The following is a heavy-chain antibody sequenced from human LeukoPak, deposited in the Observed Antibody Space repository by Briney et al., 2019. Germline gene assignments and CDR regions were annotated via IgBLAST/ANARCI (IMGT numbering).Heavy chain of an antibody. J-gene: IGHJ2*01. CDR2: IYNSGTT. Sequence: SEALSLTCTVSGGSVSSASYYWSWIRQPPGKGLEWIGFIYNSGTTNYNPSLKSRVTVSVDTSKNQFYLRLTSVTAADTAVYYCATIRGYCSGGRCYSDWYFDLWGRGTLVTVSS. CDR1: GGSVSSASYY. V-gene: IGHV4-61*01. CDR3: ATIRGYCSGGRCYSDWYFDL. D-gene: IGHD2-15*01.